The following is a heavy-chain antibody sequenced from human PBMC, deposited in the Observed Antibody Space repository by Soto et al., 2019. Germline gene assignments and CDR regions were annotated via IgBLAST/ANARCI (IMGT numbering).Heavy chain of an antibody. D-gene: IGHD2-15*01. J-gene: IGHJ3*02. CDR2: IYYSGST. V-gene: IGHV4-59*01. CDR3: ARLIGPRRWAFDI. Sequence: QVQLQESGPGLVKPSETLSLICTVSGGSISSYYWSWIRQPPGKGLEWIGYIYYSGSTNYNPSLKSRVTISVDTSKNQFSLKLSSVTAADTAVYYCARLIGPRRWAFDIWGQGTMVTVSS. CDR1: GGSISSYY.